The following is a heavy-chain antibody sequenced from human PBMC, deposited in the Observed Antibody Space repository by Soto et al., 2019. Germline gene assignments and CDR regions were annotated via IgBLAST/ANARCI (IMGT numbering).Heavy chain of an antibody. D-gene: IGHD5-18*01. CDR3: ARHVDTAMVTSSEFDY. CDR1: GASIGSGGW. CDR2: INHSGST. Sequence: SETLSRTCAVSGASIGSGGWWSCVRQPPGKGLEWIGEINHSGSTNYNPSLKSRVTISVDTSKNQFSLKLSSVTAADTAVYYCARHVDTAMVTSSEFDYWGQGTLVTVSS. J-gene: IGHJ4*02. V-gene: IGHV4-4*02.